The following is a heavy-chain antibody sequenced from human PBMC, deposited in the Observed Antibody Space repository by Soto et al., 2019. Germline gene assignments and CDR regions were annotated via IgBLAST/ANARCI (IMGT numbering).Heavy chain of an antibody. CDR3: AHRALYFDLLLSSYYYYYMDV. Sequence: SGPTLVNPTQTLTLTCTFSGFSLSTSGGGVGWIRQPPGKALEWLALIYWDDDKRYSPYLKSRLTITKDTSKNQVVLTMTNMEPVDTATYYCAHRALYFDLLLSSYYYYYMDVWGKGTTVTVSS. V-gene: IGHV2-5*02. CDR1: GFSLSTSGGG. CDR2: IYWDDDK. J-gene: IGHJ6*03. D-gene: IGHD3-9*01.